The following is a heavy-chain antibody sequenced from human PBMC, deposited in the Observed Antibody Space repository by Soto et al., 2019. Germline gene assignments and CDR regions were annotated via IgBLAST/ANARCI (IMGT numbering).Heavy chain of an antibody. CDR3: AREGDYYDSSGYSYYGMDV. Sequence: SETLSLTCTVSGGSISSSSYYWGWIRQPPGKGLEWIGSIYYSGSTYYNPSLKSRVTISVDTSKNQFSLKLSSVTAADTAVYYCAREGDYYDSSGYSYYGMDVWGQGTTVTVSS. CDR1: GGSISSSSYY. J-gene: IGHJ6*02. D-gene: IGHD3-22*01. V-gene: IGHV4-39*07. CDR2: IYYSGST.